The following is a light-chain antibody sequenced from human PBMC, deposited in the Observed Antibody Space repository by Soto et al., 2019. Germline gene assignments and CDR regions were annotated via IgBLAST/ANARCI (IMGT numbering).Light chain of an antibody. V-gene: IGKV1-39*01. Sequence: DIQMAQSPSSLSASVGDRVTITFRASQTISKYLHWYQQKPGKAPKLLISAASTLQSGVPSRFSGSGSGTDFTLTITSLQPEDFATYYCQQSYSTPPWTFGQGTKVDIK. CDR3: QQSYSTPPWT. CDR1: QTISKY. CDR2: AAS. J-gene: IGKJ1*01.